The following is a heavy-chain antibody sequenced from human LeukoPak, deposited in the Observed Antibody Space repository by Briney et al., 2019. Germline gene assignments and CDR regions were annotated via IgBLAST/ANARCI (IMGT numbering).Heavy chain of an antibody. CDR3: AKGTAMVMGPLGYFDY. V-gene: IGHV3-23*01. CDR2: ISGSGGST. Sequence: GGSLRLSCAASGFTFSSYAMSWVRQAPGKGLEWVSAISGSGGSTYYADSVKGRFTISRDNSKNTLYLQMNSLRAEDTAVYYCAKGTAMVMGPLGYFDYWGQGTLVTVSS. D-gene: IGHD5-18*01. CDR1: GFTFSSYA. J-gene: IGHJ4*02.